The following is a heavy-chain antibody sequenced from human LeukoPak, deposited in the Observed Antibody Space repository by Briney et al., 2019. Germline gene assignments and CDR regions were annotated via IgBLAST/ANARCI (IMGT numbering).Heavy chain of an antibody. CDR2: ISAYNGNT. V-gene: IGHV1-18*01. CDR3: ARDFYDGLGDLKP. J-gene: IGHJ5*02. D-gene: IGHD3-10*01. Sequence: GESLKISCKASGYTFTSYGISWVRQAPGQGLEWMGWISAYNGNTNYAQKLQGRVTMTTDTSTSTAYMELRSLRSDDTAVYYCARDFYDGLGDLKPWGQGTLVTVSS. CDR1: GYTFTSYG.